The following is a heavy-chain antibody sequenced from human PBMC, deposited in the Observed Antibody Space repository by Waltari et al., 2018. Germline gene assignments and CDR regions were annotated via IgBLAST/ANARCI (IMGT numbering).Heavy chain of an antibody. CDR1: GFTFSSYA. CDR2: IGGSGVNT. D-gene: IGHD2-21*01. CDR3: AKDPYDSHGADY. J-gene: IGHJ4*02. Sequence: EVQLLESGGGLVQPGGSLRLSCAASGFTFSSYAMSWVRQTPGRGLVGLSTIGGSGVNTYYADSVKGRFTLSRDNSKTTLNLQMLSLRAEDTAVYPCAKDPYDSHGADYWGQGSLVTVSS. V-gene: IGHV3-23*01.